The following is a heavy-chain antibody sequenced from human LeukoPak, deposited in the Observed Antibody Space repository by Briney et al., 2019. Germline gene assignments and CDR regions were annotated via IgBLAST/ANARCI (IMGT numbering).Heavy chain of an antibody. CDR3: ARGHAPYLTPPSRLFDY. D-gene: IGHD1-14*01. J-gene: IGHJ4*02. V-gene: IGHV3-7*04. Sequence: GGSLRLSCAASGFTFSSYWMSWVRQAPGKGLEWVANIKEDGSEKYYVDSVKGRFTISRDNAKNSVYLQMNSLRAEDTAVYYCARGHAPYLTPPSRLFDYWGQGTLVTVSS. CDR2: IKEDGSEK. CDR1: GFTFSSYW.